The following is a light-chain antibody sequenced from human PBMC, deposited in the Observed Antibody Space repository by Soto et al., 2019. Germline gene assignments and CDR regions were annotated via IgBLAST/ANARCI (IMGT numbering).Light chain of an antibody. CDR2: AAS. V-gene: IGKV1-39*01. CDR1: QSIDSY. J-gene: IGKJ1*01. Sequence: DIQMTQSPSSLSASVGDRVTITCRASQSIDSYLNWYQQKPGKAPNLLIYAASSLQSGLPSRFSGSGSGTDFILTISSLQPEDFATYYCQQSYSAPRTFGQGTKVEIK. CDR3: QQSYSAPRT.